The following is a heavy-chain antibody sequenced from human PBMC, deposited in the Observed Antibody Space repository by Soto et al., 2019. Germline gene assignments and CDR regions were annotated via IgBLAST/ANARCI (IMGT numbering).Heavy chain of an antibody. CDR3: ARDYSVSGSCAPWFDP. Sequence: DVQLVESGGGLVQPGGSLRLSCAASGVTVTLNYMSWVRQAPGKGLEWVSIIYVSGSTYYADSVKGRFTISRDSSKNTLYLQMNSLRVEDTAVYYCARDYSVSGSCAPWFDPRGQGTLVTVSS. V-gene: IGHV3-66*01. J-gene: IGHJ5*02. CDR1: GVTVTLNY. CDR2: IYVSGST. D-gene: IGHD3-16*01.